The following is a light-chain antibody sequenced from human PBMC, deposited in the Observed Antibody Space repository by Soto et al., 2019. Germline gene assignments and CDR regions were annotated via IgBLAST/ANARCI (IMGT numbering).Light chain of an antibody. V-gene: IGLV2-14*03. CDR1: SSDVGGYDY. J-gene: IGLJ2*01. CDR2: DVS. CDR3: TSHTNNSVV. Sequence: QSALTQPASVSGSPGQSITISCTGTSSDVGGYDYVSWYQQHPGKAPKLVIFDVSNRPSGVSHRFSGSKSDNTASLTISGLQAEDEADYYCTSHTNNSVVVGGGTKLTVL.